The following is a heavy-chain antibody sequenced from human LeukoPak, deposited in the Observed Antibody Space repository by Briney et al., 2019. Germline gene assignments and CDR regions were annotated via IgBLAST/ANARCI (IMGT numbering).Heavy chain of an antibody. CDR1: GFTFSSYE. J-gene: IGHJ6*02. Sequence: GGSLRLSCAASGFTFSSYEMNWVRQAPGKGREGVSYISSSGNTIYYADSVKGRFTISRDTAKNSLYLQMNSLRAEDTAVYYCARVDYDILTGYPHPTPYGMDVWGQGTTVTVSS. V-gene: IGHV3-48*03. CDR3: ARVDYDILTGYPHPTPYGMDV. D-gene: IGHD3-9*01. CDR2: ISSSGNTI.